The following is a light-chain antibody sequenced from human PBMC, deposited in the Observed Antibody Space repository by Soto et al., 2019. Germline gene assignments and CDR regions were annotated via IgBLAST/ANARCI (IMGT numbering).Light chain of an antibody. CDR3: QQFGSLPVT. Sequence: EIVLTQSPGTLSLSPGESVTLSCRASQTVSSSYLAWYQQKPGQAPRLLIFRASTRATGIPDRFSAGGSGTEFTLTISGLEPEDCAVYYCQQFGSLPVTFGQGSKVEIK. CDR1: QTVSSSY. J-gene: IGKJ2*01. V-gene: IGKV3-20*01. CDR2: RAS.